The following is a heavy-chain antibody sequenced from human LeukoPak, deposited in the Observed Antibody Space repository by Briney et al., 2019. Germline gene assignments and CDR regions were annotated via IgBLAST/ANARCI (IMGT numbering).Heavy chain of an antibody. CDR2: IYYSGST. CDR3: ARRTVTNGWFRIDY. CDR1: GGSISSGSYY. J-gene: IGHJ4*02. Sequence: SETLSLTCTVSGGSISSGSYYWSWIRQPPGKGLEWIGYIYYSGSTNYNPSLKSRVTISVDTSKNEFSLKLSSVTAADTALYYCARRTVTNGWFRIDYWGQGSLVIVSS. D-gene: IGHD6-19*01. V-gene: IGHV4-61*01.